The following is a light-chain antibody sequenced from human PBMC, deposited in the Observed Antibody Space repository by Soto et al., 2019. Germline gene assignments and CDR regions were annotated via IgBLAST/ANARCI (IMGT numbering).Light chain of an antibody. V-gene: IGLV4-69*01. J-gene: IGLJ3*02. CDR2: LNSDGSH. Sequence: QAVVTQSPSASASLGASVKLTCTLSSGHSSYAIAWHQQQPEKGPRYLMKLNSDGSHNKGDGIPDRFSGSSSGAERYLTISGLQSEDEADYYCQTWGTGIQVFGGGTKVTVL. CDR3: QTWGTGIQV. CDR1: SGHSSYA.